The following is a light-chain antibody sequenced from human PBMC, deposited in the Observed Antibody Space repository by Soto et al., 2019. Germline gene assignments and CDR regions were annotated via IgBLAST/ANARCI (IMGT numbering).Light chain of an antibody. J-gene: IGLJ1*01. CDR2: GNS. CDR1: SSNIGAGYD. CDR3: QSYDSSLSGFFYV. Sequence: QSVLTQPPSVSGAPGQRVTISCTGSSSNIGAGYDVHWYQQLPGTAPKLLIYGNSNRPSGVPDRFSGSKSGTSASLAITGLQAEDEAYYYCQSYDSSLSGFFYVFGNGTKVT. V-gene: IGLV1-40*01.